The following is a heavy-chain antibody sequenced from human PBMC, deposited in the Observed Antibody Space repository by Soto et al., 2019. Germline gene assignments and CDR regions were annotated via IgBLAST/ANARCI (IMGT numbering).Heavy chain of an antibody. J-gene: IGHJ5*02. CDR1: GGSISSYY. Sequence: SETLSLTCTVSGGSISSYYWSWIRQPPGKGLEWIGYIYYSGSTNYNPSLKSRVTIAVDTSKNQFSLKLSSVTAADTAVYYCARHGTLGYCSGGSCRKDWFDPWGQGTLVTVSS. CDR2: IYYSGST. D-gene: IGHD2-15*01. CDR3: ARHGTLGYCSGGSCRKDWFDP. V-gene: IGHV4-59*08.